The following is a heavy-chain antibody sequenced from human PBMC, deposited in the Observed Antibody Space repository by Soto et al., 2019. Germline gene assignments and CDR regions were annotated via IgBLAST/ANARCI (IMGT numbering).Heavy chain of an antibody. CDR3: ARDRSEIVVVPAATYYHYGMEV. J-gene: IGHJ6*01. V-gene: IGHV1-69*13. CDR1: GCTFSSYA. D-gene: IGHD2-2*01. Sequence: SVKVSCKASGCTFSSYAISWVRQAPGQGLEWMGGIIPIFGTANYAQKFQGRVTITADESTSTAYMELSSLRSEDTAVYYCARDRSEIVVVPAATYYHYGMEVWGEGTTVTVSS. CDR2: IIPIFGTA.